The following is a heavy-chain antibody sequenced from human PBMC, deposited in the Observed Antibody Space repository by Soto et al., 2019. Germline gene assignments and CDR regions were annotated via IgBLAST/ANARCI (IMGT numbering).Heavy chain of an antibody. V-gene: IGHV1-24*01. CDR2: FDPEDGET. J-gene: IGHJ6*03. D-gene: IGHD2-21*02. Sequence: ASVKVSCKVSGYTLTELSMHWVRQAPGKGLEWMGGFDPEDGETIYAQKFQGRVTMTEDTSTDTAYMELSSPRSEDTAVYYCATGGDRGNYYYMDVWGKGTTVTVSS. CDR3: ATGGDRGNYYYMDV. CDR1: GYTLTELS.